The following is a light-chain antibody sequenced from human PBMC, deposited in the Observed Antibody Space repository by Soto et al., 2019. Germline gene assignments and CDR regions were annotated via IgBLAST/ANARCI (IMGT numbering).Light chain of an antibody. CDR2: DVT. Sequence: QSALTQPASVSGSPGQSITISCTGTSSDIGGYNYVSWYQQHPGKVPKLMIYDVTNRPSGVSNRFSGSKSGDTASLTISDLQAEDEADYYCSSHATSSPYVFGTGTKLTVL. CDR1: SSDIGGYNY. V-gene: IGLV2-14*01. J-gene: IGLJ1*01. CDR3: SSHATSSPYV.